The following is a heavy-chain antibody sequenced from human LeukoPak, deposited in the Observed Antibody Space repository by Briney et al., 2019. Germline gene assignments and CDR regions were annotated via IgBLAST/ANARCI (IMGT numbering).Heavy chain of an antibody. CDR1: GGSISRSNW. Sequence: PSETLSLTCAVSGGSISRSNWWSWVRQPPGKGLEWIGEIYHSGSTNYNPSLKSRVTISVDKSKNQFSLKLNSVTAADTAVYYCASPDSGSSFGYWGQGTLVTVSS. D-gene: IGHD1-26*01. V-gene: IGHV4-4*02. CDR3: ASPDSGSSFGY. J-gene: IGHJ4*02. CDR2: IYHSGST.